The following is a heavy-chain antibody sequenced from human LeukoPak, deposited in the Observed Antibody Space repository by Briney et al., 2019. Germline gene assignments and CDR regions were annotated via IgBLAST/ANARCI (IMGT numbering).Heavy chain of an antibody. D-gene: IGHD1-26*01. CDR2: INPDGSIR. CDR3: AREARVGGALQY. Sequence: GGSLRLPCAASGLTFSTYWMHWVRQAPGKGLAWVARINPDGSIRTYANSVQGRVTISRDTAKDTLFLQMNSLRAEVTAVYYCAREARVGGALQYWGQGTPVTVSS. J-gene: IGHJ4*02. CDR1: GLTFSTYW. V-gene: IGHV3-74*03.